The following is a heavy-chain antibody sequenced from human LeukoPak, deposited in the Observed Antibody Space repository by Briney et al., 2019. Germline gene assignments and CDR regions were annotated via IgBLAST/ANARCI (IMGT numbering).Heavy chain of an antibody. CDR2: ISWNSGSI. CDR1: GFTFDDYA. V-gene: IGHV3-9*01. CDR3: AKALEVSAQYFQH. Sequence: PGRSLRLSCAASGFTFDDYAMHWVRQAPGKGLEWVSGISWNSGSIGYADSVKGRFTISRDNAKNSLYLQMNSLRAEDTALYYCAKALEVSAQYFQHWGQGTLVTVSS. J-gene: IGHJ1*01.